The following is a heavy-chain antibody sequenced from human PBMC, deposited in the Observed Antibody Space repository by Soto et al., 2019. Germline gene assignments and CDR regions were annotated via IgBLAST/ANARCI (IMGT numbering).Heavy chain of an antibody. Sequence: QVQLVQSGAEVKKPGSSVKVSCKASGGTFSSYAISWVRQAPGQGLEWMGGIIPIFGTANYAQKFQGRVTITADESTSTAYMELSSLRSEDTAVYYCARDRYYSSSWYYYYGMDVWGQGTTVTVSS. D-gene: IGHD6-13*01. CDR3: ARDRYYSSSWYYYYGMDV. V-gene: IGHV1-69*12. CDR2: IIPIFGTA. CDR1: GGTFSSYA. J-gene: IGHJ6*02.